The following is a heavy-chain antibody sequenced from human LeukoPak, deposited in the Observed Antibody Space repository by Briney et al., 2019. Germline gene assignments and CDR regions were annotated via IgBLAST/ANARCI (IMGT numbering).Heavy chain of an antibody. CDR1: GYTFTSYY. Sequence: ASVKVSCKASGYTFTSYYMHWVRQAPGQGLEWMGIINPSGGSTSYAQKFQGRVTMTRDMSTSTVYMELSSLRSDDTAVYYCVVVPAALTYSSTAEVDYWGQGTLVTVSS. CDR3: VVVPAALTYSSTAEVDY. V-gene: IGHV1-46*01. J-gene: IGHJ4*02. CDR2: INPSGGST. D-gene: IGHD2-2*01.